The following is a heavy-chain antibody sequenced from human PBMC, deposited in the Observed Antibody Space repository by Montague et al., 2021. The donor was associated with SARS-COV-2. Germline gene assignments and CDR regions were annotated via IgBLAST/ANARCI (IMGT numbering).Heavy chain of an antibody. D-gene: IGHD3-10*01. CDR2: IDWDDDK. V-gene: IGHV2-70*11. Sequence: PALVKPTQTLPLTCTFSGFSRSTSGMCVSWIRQPPGKALEWLARIDWDDDKYYSTSLKTRLTISKDTSKNQVVLTMTDMDPVDTATYYCARISYCSGREFDYWGQGTRVTVSS. CDR1: GFSRSTSGMC. CDR3: ARISYCSGREFDY. J-gene: IGHJ4*02.